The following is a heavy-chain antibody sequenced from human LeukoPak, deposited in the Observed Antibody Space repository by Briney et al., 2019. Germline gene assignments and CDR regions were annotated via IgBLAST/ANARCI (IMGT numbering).Heavy chain of an antibody. CDR2: IYDSGST. D-gene: IGHD3-22*01. Sequence: KPSETLSLTCTVSGGSISNYYWSWIRQPPGKGLEWIGYIYDSGSTNNNPSLKSRVTISVDTSKNQFSLKLSSVTAADTAVYYCARGEGYYDSSGYYQPLYYYYGMDVWGQGTTVTVSS. J-gene: IGHJ6*02. CDR1: GGSISNYY. V-gene: IGHV4-4*08. CDR3: ARGEGYYDSSGYYQPLYYYYGMDV.